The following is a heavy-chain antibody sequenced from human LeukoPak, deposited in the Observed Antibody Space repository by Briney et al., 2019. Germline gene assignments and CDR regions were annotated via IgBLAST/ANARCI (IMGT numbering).Heavy chain of an antibody. D-gene: IGHD1-26*01. CDR2: IKGDESAR. Sequence: GGSLRLSCAASGFTFRTYWMAWVRQAPGKRLEWVANIKGDESARHQADSVKGRFTISRDNAQNSVYLQMSSLRGEDTAVYYCARDVGGSLDYWGQGTLVTVSS. J-gene: IGHJ4*02. CDR1: GFTFRTYW. V-gene: IGHV3-7*01. CDR3: ARDVGGSLDY.